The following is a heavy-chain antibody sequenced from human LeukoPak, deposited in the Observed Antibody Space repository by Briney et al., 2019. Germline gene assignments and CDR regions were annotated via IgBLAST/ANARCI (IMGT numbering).Heavy chain of an antibody. D-gene: IGHD3-10*01. CDR2: ISSRGSTI. V-gene: IGHV3-48*03. CDR1: GFTFSSYE. CDR3: ARDYYGSGSYGP. Sequence: GSLRLSCAASGFTFSSYEMNWVRQAPGKGLEWVSCISSRGSTIYYAESVKGRFTSSRDNAKNSLYLQMSSLRAEDTAVYYCARDYYGSGSYGPWGQGTLVTVSS. J-gene: IGHJ5*02.